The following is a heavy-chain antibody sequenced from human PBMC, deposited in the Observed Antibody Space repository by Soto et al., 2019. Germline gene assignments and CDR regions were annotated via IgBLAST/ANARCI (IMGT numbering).Heavy chain of an antibody. CDR1: GYTFSSYG. D-gene: IGHD3-10*02. J-gene: IGHJ4*02. CDR2: ISADNGNT. Sequence: ASVKVSCKASGYTFSSYGISWVRQAPGQGLEWMGWISADNGNTNYAHKLQGRAAMTTDTSTSTAYMELRSLRSDDTAVYYCARDFVRGRVPFDHWGQGTLVTVSS. V-gene: IGHV1-18*01. CDR3: ARDFVRGRVPFDH.